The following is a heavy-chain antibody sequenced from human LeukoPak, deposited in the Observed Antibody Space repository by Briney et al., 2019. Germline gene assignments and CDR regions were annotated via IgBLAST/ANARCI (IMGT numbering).Heavy chain of an antibody. CDR1: GVSVSSNTDV. CDR3: ARIGYDRPDVDD. V-gene: IGHV6-1*01. J-gene: IGHJ4*02. D-gene: IGHD5-12*01. CDR2: TYYRSKWYT. Sequence: SQTLSLTCAISGVSVSSNTDVWNWLRQSPSRGLEWLGRTYYRSKWYTEYAVSVRSRITINPDTSKNQFSLQLNSVTPEDTAVYYCARIGYDRPDVDDWGQGTLVTISS.